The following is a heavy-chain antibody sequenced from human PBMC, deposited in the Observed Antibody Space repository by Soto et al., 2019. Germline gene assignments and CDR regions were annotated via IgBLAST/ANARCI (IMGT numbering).Heavy chain of an antibody. CDR1: GGSFSGYY. V-gene: IGHV4-34*01. J-gene: IGHJ4*02. CDR2: INHSGST. Sequence: NPSETLSLTCAVYGGSFSGYYWCWIRQPPGKGLEWIGEINHSGSTNYNPSLKSRVTISVDTSKNQFSLKLSSVTAADTAVYYCARGPTDHDHWGQGTLVTVSS. CDR3: ARGPTDHDH.